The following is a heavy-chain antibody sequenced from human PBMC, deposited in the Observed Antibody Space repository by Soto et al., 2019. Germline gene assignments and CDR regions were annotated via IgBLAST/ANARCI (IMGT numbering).Heavy chain of an antibody. J-gene: IGHJ5*02. CDR1: GYTFTNYG. V-gene: IGHV1-18*01. Sequence: QVQLVQSGAEVKKPGASVKVSCKASGYTFTNYGISWVRQAPGQGLEWMGWISAYNGNTKYAQKVQGRVTMTTDTTTSTAYIELRSLRSDDTAVYSSARDLCSGCWFDPWGQGTLVTVS. CDR2: ISAYNGNT. CDR3: ARDLCSGCWFDP. D-gene: IGHD2-15*01.